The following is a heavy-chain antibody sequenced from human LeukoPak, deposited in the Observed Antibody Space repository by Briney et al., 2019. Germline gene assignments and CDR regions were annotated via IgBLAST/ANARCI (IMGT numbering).Heavy chain of an antibody. CDR1: GGSISSSSYY. CDR3: ARIAAAYNWFDP. V-gene: IGHV4-39*01. CDR2: IYYSGST. J-gene: IGHJ5*02. Sequence: PSETLSLTCTVSGGSISSSSYYWGWSRQPPGKGLEWIGSIYYSGSTYYNPSLKSRVTISVNTSKNQFSLKLSSVTAADTAVYYCARIAAAYNWFDPWGQGTLVTVSS. D-gene: IGHD6-13*01.